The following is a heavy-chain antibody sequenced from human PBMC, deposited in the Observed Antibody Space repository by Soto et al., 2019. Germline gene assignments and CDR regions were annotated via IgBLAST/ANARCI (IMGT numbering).Heavy chain of an antibody. V-gene: IGHV3-30*18. CDR2: ISSDGSDK. CDR1: GFTFSNFG. Sequence: QVQLVESGGGVVQPGRSLRLSCAASGFTFSNFGMHWVRQAPGKGLEWVAAISSDGSDKYYSKGRFTISRDNSKNTLFLQMNSLRVEDTAVYYCAKGSDVARQELDYWGQEPWSPSPQ. CDR3: AKGSDVARQELDY. J-gene: IGHJ4*01. D-gene: IGHD2-15*01.